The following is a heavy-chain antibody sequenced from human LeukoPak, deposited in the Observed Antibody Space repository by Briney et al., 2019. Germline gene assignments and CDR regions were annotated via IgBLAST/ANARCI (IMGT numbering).Heavy chain of an antibody. CDR1: GFTFRDFS. Sequence: GGSLRLSCAASGFTFRDFSMHWVRQAPGKGLEWVSLISGDGSATHHGDSVKGRFTISRDNSKDSVYLQLSGLTVEATAFYYCAKGNNGFSFTFAYWGQGALVTVSS. CDR3: AKGNNGFSFTFAY. V-gene: IGHV3-43*02. D-gene: IGHD2-8*01. CDR2: ISGDGSAT. J-gene: IGHJ4*02.